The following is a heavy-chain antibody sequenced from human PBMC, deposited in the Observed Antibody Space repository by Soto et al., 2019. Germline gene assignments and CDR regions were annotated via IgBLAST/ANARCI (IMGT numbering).Heavy chain of an antibody. D-gene: IGHD3-10*01. V-gene: IGHV4-59*08. CDR3: GRQGFGAINGIVDV. J-gene: IGHJ6*02. Sequence: SETLSLTCTVSGGSISSYYWSWIRQPPGKGLEWIGYVHDSWGSHYNPSLKSRVAISLDTSKSQFSLKLTSVTATDTAVYYCGRQGFGAINGIVDVWGQGTTVTVSS. CDR1: GGSISSYY. CDR2: VHDSWGS.